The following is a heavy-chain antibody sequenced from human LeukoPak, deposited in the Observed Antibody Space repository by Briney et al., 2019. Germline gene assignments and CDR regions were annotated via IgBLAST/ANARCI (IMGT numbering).Heavy chain of an antibody. CDR2: INPSGGST. CDR3: ARGGYYYGSGSYSWFDP. CDR1: GYTFTSYY. V-gene: IGHV1-46*01. Sequence: ASVKVSCKASGYTFTSYYMHWVRQAPGRGLEWMGIINPSGGSTSYAQKFQGRVTMTRDTSISTAYMELSRLRSDDTAVYYCARGGYYYGSGSYSWFDPWGQGTLVTVSS. D-gene: IGHD3-10*01. J-gene: IGHJ5*02.